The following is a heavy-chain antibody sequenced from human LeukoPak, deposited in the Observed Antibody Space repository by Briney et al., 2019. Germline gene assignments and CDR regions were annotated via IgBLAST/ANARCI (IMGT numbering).Heavy chain of an antibody. CDR2: IHHSGST. D-gene: IGHD6-19*01. CDR1: GGSVSSSDW. CDR3: ARRIAVAGGYFDY. J-gene: IGHJ4*02. Sequence: SGTLSLTCAVSGGSVSSSDWWSWVRQPPGKGLEWIGEIHHSGSTNYNPSLKSRVIISVDKSKNQFSLRLNSVTAADTAVYYCARRIAVAGGYFDYWGQGTLVTVSS. V-gene: IGHV4-4*02.